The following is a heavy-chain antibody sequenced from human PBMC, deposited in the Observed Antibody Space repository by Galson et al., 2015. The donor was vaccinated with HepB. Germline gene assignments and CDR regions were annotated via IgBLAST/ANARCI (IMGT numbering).Heavy chain of an antibody. Sequence: SVKVSCKASGYTFINYYIHWVRQAPGQGLEWMGFINPSDGRSTYAQKIQGRVTMTRDMSTSTVYMELSSLRSEDTAVYYCARVPYKTARPEGMDYYYAMDVWGQGTTVTVSS. CDR3: ARVPYKTARPEGMDYYYAMDV. CDR1: GYTFINYY. D-gene: IGHD6-6*01. CDR2: INPSDGRS. V-gene: IGHV1-46*01. J-gene: IGHJ6*02.